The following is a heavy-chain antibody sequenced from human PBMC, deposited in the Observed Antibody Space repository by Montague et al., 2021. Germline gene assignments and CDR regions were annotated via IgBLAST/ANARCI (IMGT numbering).Heavy chain of an antibody. Sequence: SETLSLTCSVSGDSISSYEYYWTWIRQPAGRGLEWIGRVYKRGDTNTNPSLRSRLTLSVDTSKNHLSLTLTSVTAADTAVYFCARDSPVVEPWVGEHKDAFDIWGQGTMVTVSS. D-gene: IGHD3-10*01. CDR2: VYKRGDT. CDR3: ARDSPVVEPWVGEHKDAFDI. J-gene: IGHJ3*02. CDR1: GDSISSYEYY. V-gene: IGHV4-4*07.